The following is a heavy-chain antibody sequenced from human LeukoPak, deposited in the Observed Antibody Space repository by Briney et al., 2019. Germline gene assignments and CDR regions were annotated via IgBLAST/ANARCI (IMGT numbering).Heavy chain of an antibody. CDR3: ARDHSRYYVILTGPPPLH. D-gene: IGHD3-9*01. CDR1: GFTFSSYA. V-gene: IGHV3-21*01. J-gene: IGHJ4*02. Sequence: GGSLRLSCAASGFTFSSYAMSWVRQAPGKGLEWVSSISSSSSYIYYADSVKGRFTISRDNAKNSLYLQMNSLRAEDTAVYYCARDHSRYYVILTGPPPLHWGQGTLVTVFS. CDR2: ISSSSSYI.